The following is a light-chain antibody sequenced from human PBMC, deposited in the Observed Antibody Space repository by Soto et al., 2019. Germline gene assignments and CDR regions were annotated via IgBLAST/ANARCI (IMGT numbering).Light chain of an antibody. CDR3: QQFASSRIYS. Sequence: EILLTQSPGTLSLSPGETATLSCRASQSVTRTYLAWYQQRPGQSPRLIIYGGSTRATGFTDMFSGGGSGTDGTLTIIRLCPEDSAVYYDHCQQFASSRIYSFGQGTKLEI. CDR1: QSVTRTY. CDR2: GGS. J-gene: IGKJ2*03. V-gene: IGKV3-20*01.